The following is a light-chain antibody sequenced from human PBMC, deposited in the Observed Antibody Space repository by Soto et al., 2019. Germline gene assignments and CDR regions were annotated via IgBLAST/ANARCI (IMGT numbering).Light chain of an antibody. V-gene: IGKV1-39*01. CDR2: DAS. CDR1: QDIDKF. Sequence: IQMTQSPSSLSASVGDRVTITCQASQDIDKFLNWYQQKPGKPPKLLIDDASNLATGVPSRFSGRGSGTDFTLTISSLQPEDFATYSCQQNYSATWTFGQGTKVDIK. CDR3: QQNYSATWT. J-gene: IGKJ1*01.